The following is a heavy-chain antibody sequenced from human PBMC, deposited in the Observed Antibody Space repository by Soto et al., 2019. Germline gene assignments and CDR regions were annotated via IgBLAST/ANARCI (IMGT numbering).Heavy chain of an antibody. Sequence: SETLSLTCAVSGAPITSNNWWAWLRRSPGKGLEWIGEIYHSGSTNYNPSLKSRVTISVDKSKNQFSLKLSSVTAADTAVYYCARLRAYQYYFDYWGQGTLVTVSS. V-gene: IGHV4-4*02. CDR3: ARLRAYQYYFDY. D-gene: IGHD2-21*01. CDR1: GAPITSNNW. CDR2: IYHSGST. J-gene: IGHJ4*02.